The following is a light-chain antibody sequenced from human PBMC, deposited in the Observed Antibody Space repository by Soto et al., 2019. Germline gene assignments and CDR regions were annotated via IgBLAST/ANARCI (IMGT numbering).Light chain of an antibody. CDR1: QSVSSSY. CDR2: AAS. Sequence: ELVLTQSAGTLSLSAGERATLSWGASQSVSSSYLAWYQQKNGQAPRLLIYAASTRATGIPARFSGSGYGTEFNLTINSLQSEDFAVYYCQQYNNWPRTFGQGTKVDIK. CDR3: QQYNNWPRT. V-gene: IGKV3-15*01. J-gene: IGKJ1*01.